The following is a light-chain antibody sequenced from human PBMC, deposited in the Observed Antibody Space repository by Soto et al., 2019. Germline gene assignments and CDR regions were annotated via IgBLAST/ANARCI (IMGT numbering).Light chain of an antibody. CDR1: QSVSSN. J-gene: IGKJ1*01. CDR3: QQYNNWPPGT. V-gene: IGKV3-15*01. Sequence: EIVMTQSPATLSVSPGERATLSCRASQSVSSNLAWYQQKPGQAPRLLIYGASTRATGIPARFSGSGSGTEFTLNISSLQSEDFAVYYCQQYNNWPPGTFGEGTNVEL. CDR2: GAS.